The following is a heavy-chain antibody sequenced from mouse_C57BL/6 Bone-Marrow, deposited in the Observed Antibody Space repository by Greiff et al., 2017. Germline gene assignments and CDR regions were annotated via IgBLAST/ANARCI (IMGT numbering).Heavy chain of an antibody. CDR1: GYTFTSYW. CDR2: IHPNSGST. CDR3: ARHYGSSYVGD. D-gene: IGHD1-1*01. J-gene: IGHJ2*01. V-gene: IGHV1-64*01. Sequence: QVQLKQPGAELVKPGASVTLSCKASGYTFTSYWMHWVKQRPGQGLEWIGMIHPNSGSTNYNEKFKSKATLTVDKSSSTAYMQLSSLTSEDSAVYYCARHYGSSYVGDWGQGTTLTVSS.